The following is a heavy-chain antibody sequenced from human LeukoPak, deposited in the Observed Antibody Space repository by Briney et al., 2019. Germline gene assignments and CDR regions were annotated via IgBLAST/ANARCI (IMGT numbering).Heavy chain of an antibody. Sequence: ASVKVSCKASGYTFTSYGISWVRQDPGQGLEWMGWISAYNGNTNYAQKLQGRVTMTTDTSTSTAYMELRSLRSDDTAVYYCARDPDGSLTMIHAFDIWGQGTMVTVSS. CDR1: GYTFTSYG. J-gene: IGHJ3*02. CDR2: ISAYNGNT. CDR3: ARDPDGSLTMIHAFDI. D-gene: IGHD3-22*01. V-gene: IGHV1-18*01.